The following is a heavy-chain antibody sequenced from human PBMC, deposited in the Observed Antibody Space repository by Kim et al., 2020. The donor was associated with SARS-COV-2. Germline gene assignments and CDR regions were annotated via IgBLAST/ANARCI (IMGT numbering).Heavy chain of an antibody. V-gene: IGHV1-18*01. CDR3: ASGHYDFWSDYYFNWFDV. J-gene: IGHJ5*02. CDR1: GYRFSSLN. D-gene: IGHD3-3*01. Sequence: ASVKVSCKTSGYRFSSLNIAWVRQAPGQGPEWMGWISPYNGNTIHAQNFQGRITLTADTSTATAYMELRRLGSDDTAVYYCASGHYDFWSDYYFNWFDVWGQGTQVTVS. CDR2: ISPYNGNT.